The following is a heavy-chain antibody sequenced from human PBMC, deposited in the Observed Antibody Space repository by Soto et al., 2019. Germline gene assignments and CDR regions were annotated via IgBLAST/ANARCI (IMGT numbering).Heavy chain of an antibody. J-gene: IGHJ5*02. V-gene: IGHV1-18*01. Sequence: GASVKVSCKASGYTFTSYGISWVRQAPGQGLECMGWISAYNGNTNYAQKLQGRVTMTTDTSTSTAYMELRSLRSDDTAVYYCARGGWYSSASAWFDPWGQGTLVTVSS. CDR1: GYTFTSYG. D-gene: IGHD6-6*01. CDR3: ARGGWYSSASAWFDP. CDR2: ISAYNGNT.